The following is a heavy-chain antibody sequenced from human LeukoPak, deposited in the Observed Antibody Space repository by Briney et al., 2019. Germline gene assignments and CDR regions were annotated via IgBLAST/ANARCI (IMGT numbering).Heavy chain of an antibody. CDR3: AKAGGFGELLSHYYFDY. D-gene: IGHD3-10*01. V-gene: IGHV3-23*01. CDR2: ISGSGTYS. J-gene: IGHJ4*02. Sequence: GGSLRLSCAASGFTFSSFAMTWVRQAPGKGLEWVSAISGSGTYSYYADSVKGRFTISRDSSKNTLFLRMNSLRAEDTAVYYCAKAGGFGELLSHYYFDYWGQGTLVTVSS. CDR1: GFTFSSFA.